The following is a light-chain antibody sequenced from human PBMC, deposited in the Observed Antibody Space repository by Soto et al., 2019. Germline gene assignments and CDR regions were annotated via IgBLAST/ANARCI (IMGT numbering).Light chain of an antibody. Sequence: EIVLTQSPGTLSLSPGERATLSCRASQSVSSNYLAWYQQKPGQAPRLLIYGASSRATGIPDRFSGSGSGTDFTLTIRRLEPEDFAVYYCQQYVGSPFTFGPGTKVDIK. V-gene: IGKV3-20*01. CDR3: QQYVGSPFT. CDR2: GAS. J-gene: IGKJ3*01. CDR1: QSVSSNY.